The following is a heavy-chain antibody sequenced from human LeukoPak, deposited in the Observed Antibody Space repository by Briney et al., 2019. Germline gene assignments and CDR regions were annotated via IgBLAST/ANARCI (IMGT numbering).Heavy chain of an antibody. J-gene: IGHJ4*02. CDR2: IRGSGDTT. CDR3: AKDLGYGDYYVDY. D-gene: IGHD4-17*01. CDR1: GFTFSSFA. V-gene: IGHV3-23*01. Sequence: GGSLRLSCAASGFTFSSFAMSWVRQAPGKGLEWVSGIRGSGDTTHYADSVKGRFTISRDNSKNTLYLQMNTLRAEDTAIYYCAKDLGYGDYYVDYWGQGTLVTVSS.